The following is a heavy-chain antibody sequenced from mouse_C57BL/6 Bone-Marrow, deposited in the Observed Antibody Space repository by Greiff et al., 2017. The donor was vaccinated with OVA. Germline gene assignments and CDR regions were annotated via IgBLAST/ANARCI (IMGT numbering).Heavy chain of an antibody. D-gene: IGHD1-1*01. V-gene: IGHV3-6*01. J-gene: IGHJ2*01. CDR3: ARDNYYGSSNYFDY. Sequence: EVKLMESGPGLVKPSQSLSLTCSVTGYSITSGYYWNWIRQFPGNKLEWMGYISYDGSNNYNPSLKNRISITRDTSMNQFFLKLNSVTTEDTATYYGARDNYYGSSNYFDYWGQGTTLTVSS. CDR1: GYSITSGYY. CDR2: ISYDGSN.